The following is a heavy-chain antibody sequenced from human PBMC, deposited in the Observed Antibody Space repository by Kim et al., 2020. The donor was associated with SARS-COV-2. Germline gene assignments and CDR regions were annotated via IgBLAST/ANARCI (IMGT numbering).Heavy chain of an antibody. D-gene: IGHD3-9*01. J-gene: IGHJ3*02. V-gene: IGHV3-21*05. CDR2: ISSDHI. Sequence: GGSLRLSCAASGFSFSSHVFNWVLQAPGKGLEWVAYISSDHIHYEESVKVRFTISRDNDKSSLYLQMNSLRDDDTAVYYCARDFDWAFDIWGQGTMVTVSS. CDR1: GFSFSSHV. CDR3: ARDFDWAFDI.